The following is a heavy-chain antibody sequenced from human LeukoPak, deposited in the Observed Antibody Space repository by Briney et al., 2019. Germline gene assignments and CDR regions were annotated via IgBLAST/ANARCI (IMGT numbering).Heavy chain of an antibody. V-gene: IGHV1-69*13. J-gene: IGHJ5*02. CDR3: ARRGTTGTTSWFDP. CDR2: IIPIFGTA. D-gene: IGHD1-1*01. CDR1: GGTFISYA. Sequence: VASVTVSCKASGGTFISYAISWVRQAPGQGLEWMGGIIPIFGTANYAQKFQGRVTITADESTSTAYMELSSLRSEDTAVYYCARRGTTGTTSWFDPWGQGTLVTVSS.